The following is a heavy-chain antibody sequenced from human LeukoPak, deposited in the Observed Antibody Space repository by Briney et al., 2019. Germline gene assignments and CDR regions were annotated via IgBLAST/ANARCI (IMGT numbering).Heavy chain of an antibody. CDR2: ISGSGSST. V-gene: IGHV3-23*01. CDR3: AKDYGDYVWGSYRYPTGAFDI. J-gene: IGHJ3*02. D-gene: IGHD3-16*02. Sequence: PGGSLRLSCTASGFTFGDYAMSWVRQAPGKGLEWVSAISGSGSSTYYADSVKGRFTISRDNSKNTLYLQMNSLRAEDTAVYYCAKDYGDYVWGSYRYPTGAFDIWGQGTTVTVSS. CDR1: GFTFGDYA.